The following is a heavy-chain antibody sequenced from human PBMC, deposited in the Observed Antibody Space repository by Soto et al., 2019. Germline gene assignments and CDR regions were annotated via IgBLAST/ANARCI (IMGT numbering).Heavy chain of an antibody. V-gene: IGHV4-30-4*08. CDR1: GGSISSGDYY. CDR3: ARDSLRVLPPSEYYYYGMDV. D-gene: IGHD1-26*01. Sequence: QVQLQESGPGLVKPSQTLSLTCTVSGGSISSGDYYWSWIRQPPGKGLEWIGYIYDSGSTYYNPSXXXRATISVDTSXXQXSXXLSSVTAADSAVYYCARDSLRVLPPSEYYYYGMDVWGQGTTVTVSS. CDR2: IYDSGST. J-gene: IGHJ6*02.